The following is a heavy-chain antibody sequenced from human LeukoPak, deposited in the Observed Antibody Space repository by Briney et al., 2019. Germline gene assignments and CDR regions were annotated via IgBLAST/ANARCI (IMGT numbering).Heavy chain of an antibody. D-gene: IGHD2-15*01. J-gene: IGHJ6*02. Sequence: SENLSLTCTVSGGSISSSSYYWGWIRQPPGKGLEWIGSIYYSGSTYYNPSLKSRVTISVDTSKNQFSLKLSSVTAADTAVYYCARVPCSGGSCYYYGMDVWGQGTTVTVSS. CDR1: GGSISSSSYY. CDR2: IYYSGST. V-gene: IGHV4-39*07. CDR3: ARVPCSGGSCYYYGMDV.